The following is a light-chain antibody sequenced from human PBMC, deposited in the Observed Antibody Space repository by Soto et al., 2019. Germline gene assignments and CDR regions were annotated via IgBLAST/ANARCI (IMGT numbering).Light chain of an antibody. CDR2: DAS. J-gene: IGKJ1*01. Sequence: EIVLTQSPATLSLSPGERATLSCRASQSVNSYSAWYQQKPGQAPRLLIYDASNRATGIPARFSGSGSGTDFTLTISSLEPEHFAVYYCQQRSNWPPWTFGQGTKVEIK. CDR1: QSVNSY. CDR3: QQRSNWPPWT. V-gene: IGKV3-11*01.